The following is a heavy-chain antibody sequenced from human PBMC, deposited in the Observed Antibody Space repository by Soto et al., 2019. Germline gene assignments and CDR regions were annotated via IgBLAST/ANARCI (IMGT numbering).Heavy chain of an antibody. Sequence: PGESLKLSCKGSGYSFTSYWIGWVRQMPGKGLEWMGIIYPGDSDTRYSPSFQGQVTISADKSISTAYLQWSSLKASDTAMYYCASQIYGSGTDDAFAIWGQGTMVTVSS. V-gene: IGHV5-51*01. CDR3: ASQIYGSGTDDAFAI. D-gene: IGHD3-10*01. J-gene: IGHJ3*02. CDR1: GYSFTSYW. CDR2: IYPGDSDT.